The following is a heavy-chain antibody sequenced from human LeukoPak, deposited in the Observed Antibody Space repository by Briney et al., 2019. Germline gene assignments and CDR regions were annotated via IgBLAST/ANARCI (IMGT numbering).Heavy chain of an antibody. V-gene: IGHV4-31*03. J-gene: IGHJ4*02. Sequence: SETLSLTCTVSGGPISSGGYYWSWIRQHPGKGLEWIGYIYYSGSTYYNPSLKSRVTISVDTSKNQFSLKLSSVTAADTAVYYCARWRDCSSTSCQCLFDYWGQGTLVTVSS. D-gene: IGHD2-2*01. CDR1: GGPISSGGYY. CDR2: IYYSGST. CDR3: ARWRDCSSTSCQCLFDY.